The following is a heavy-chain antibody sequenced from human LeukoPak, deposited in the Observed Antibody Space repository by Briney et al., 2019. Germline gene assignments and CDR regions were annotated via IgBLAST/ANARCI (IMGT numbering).Heavy chain of an antibody. CDR1: GFIFSSDD. Sequence: GGSLRLSCAASGFIFSSDDMHWVRQAPGKGLEWVAGIQSNGRNKYYVDSVKGRFAISRDNSKSTLYLQVNSLRVEDTALYYCARDLYSSGWASDYWGQGTLVTVSS. CDR2: IQSNGRNK. J-gene: IGHJ4*02. V-gene: IGHV3-33*05. CDR3: ARDLYSSGWASDY. D-gene: IGHD6-19*01.